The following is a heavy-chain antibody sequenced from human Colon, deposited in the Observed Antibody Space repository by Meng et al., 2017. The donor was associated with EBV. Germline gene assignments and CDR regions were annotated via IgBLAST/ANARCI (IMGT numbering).Heavy chain of an antibody. CDR2: ISKMGDGI. CDR1: GFNFNDYY. CDR3: ARDLGGPRDY. J-gene: IGHJ4*02. D-gene: IGHD6-25*01. V-gene: IGHV3-11*01. Sequence: HVYLVESGGGVVKPGGSXXLSCAASGFNFNDYYMTWIRQAPGKGLEWVAFISKMGDGISYTESVRGRFTISRDSATHSLYLQMNSLRAEDTAVYYCARDLGGPRDYWGQGTLVTVSS.